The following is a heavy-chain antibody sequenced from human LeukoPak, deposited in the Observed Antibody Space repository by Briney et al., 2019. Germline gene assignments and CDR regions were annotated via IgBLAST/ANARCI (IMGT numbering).Heavy chain of an antibody. CDR1: GFTFSSYA. CDR3: ANEHRLSDYYYYYMDV. D-gene: IGHD2/OR15-2a*01. V-gene: IGHV3-23*01. Sequence: GGSLRLSCAASGFTFSSYAMSWVRQAPGKGLEWVSTITGSGAGTYYADSVKGRFTISRDNSKNTLYLQMNSLRAEDTAVYYCANEHRLSDYYYYYMDVWGKGTTVTVSS. J-gene: IGHJ6*03. CDR2: ITGSGAGT.